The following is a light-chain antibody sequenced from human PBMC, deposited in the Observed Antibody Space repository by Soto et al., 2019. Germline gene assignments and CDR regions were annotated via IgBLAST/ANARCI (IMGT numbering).Light chain of an antibody. V-gene: IGLV1-40*01. CDR2: ANR. J-gene: IGLJ1*01. Sequence: QSVLTQPPSVSGAPGQRVTIYCTGNGSNIGANYDVHWYQQLPGSAPRLLIYANRNRPAGVSDRFSGSKSDTSASLVISGLQADYEADYYCQSYDRSLSTWIFGTGTKLTGL. CDR1: GSNIGANYD. CDR3: QSYDRSLSTWI.